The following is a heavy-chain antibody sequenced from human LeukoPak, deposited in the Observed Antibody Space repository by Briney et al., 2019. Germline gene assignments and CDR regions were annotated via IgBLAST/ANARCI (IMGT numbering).Heavy chain of an antibody. D-gene: IGHD3-9*01. CDR2: IRYDGSNK. CDR3: AKSYDILTGWADY. V-gene: IGHV3-30*02. CDR1: GFTFSSYG. J-gene: IGHJ4*02. Sequence: PGGSLRLSCAASGFTFSSYGMHWVRQAPGKGLEWVAFIRYDGSNKYYADSVKGRFTISRDNSKNTLYLQMNSLRAEDTAVYYCAKSYDILTGWADYWGQGTLVTVSS.